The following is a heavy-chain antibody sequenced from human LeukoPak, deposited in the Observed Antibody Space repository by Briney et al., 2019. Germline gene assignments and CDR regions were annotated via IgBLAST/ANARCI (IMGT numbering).Heavy chain of an antibody. J-gene: IGHJ4*02. CDR1: GYTFTGYY. CDR3: ARDSRLVGAKETFDY. D-gene: IGHD1-26*01. Sequence: ASVKVSCKASGYTFTGYYMHWVRQAPGQGLEWMGRINPNSGGTNYAQKFQSRVTMNRDTSISTAYMELSRLRSDDTAVYYCARDSRLVGAKETFDYWGQGTPVTVSS. V-gene: IGHV1-2*06. CDR2: INPNSGGT.